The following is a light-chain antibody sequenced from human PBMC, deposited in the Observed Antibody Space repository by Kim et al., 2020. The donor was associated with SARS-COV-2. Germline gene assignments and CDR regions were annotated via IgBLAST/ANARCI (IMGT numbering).Light chain of an antibody. V-gene: IGLV3-21*04. J-gene: IGLJ3*02. Sequence: SYELTQPPSVSVAPGKTARITRGGNNIGSKSVHWYQQKPGQAPVLVIYYDSDRPSGIPERFSGSNSGNTATLTLSRVEAGDEADYYCQVWDSSSDPLVFG. CDR2: YDS. CDR3: QVWDSSSDPLV. CDR1: NIGSKS.